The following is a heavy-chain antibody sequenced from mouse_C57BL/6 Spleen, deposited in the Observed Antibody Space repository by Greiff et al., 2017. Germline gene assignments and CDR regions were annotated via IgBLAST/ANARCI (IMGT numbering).Heavy chain of an antibody. CDR3: ARQGTGTSVYAMDY. J-gene: IGHJ4*01. D-gene: IGHD4-1*01. CDR2: IDPSDSYT. Sequence: QVQLQQPGAELVMPGASVKLSCKASGYTFTSYWMHWVKQRPGQGLEWIGEIDPSDSYTNYNQKFKGKSTLTVDKSSSTAYMQLSSLTSEDSAVYYCARQGTGTSVYAMDYWGQGTSVTVSS. V-gene: IGHV1-69*01. CDR1: GYTFTSYW.